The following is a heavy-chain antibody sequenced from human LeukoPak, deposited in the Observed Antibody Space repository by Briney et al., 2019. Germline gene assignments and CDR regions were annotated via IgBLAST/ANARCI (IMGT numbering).Heavy chain of an antibody. CDR3: AKDQEGSGWYSTPYYSMDV. CDR1: GFTFSSYG. Sequence: QPGGSLRLSCAASGFTFSSYGMHWVRQAPGKGLEWVAVISYDGSNKYYADSVKGRFTISRDNSKNTLYLQMNSLRAEDTAVYYCAKDQEGSGWYSTPYYSMDVWGQGTTVTVPS. J-gene: IGHJ6*02. CDR2: ISYDGSNK. V-gene: IGHV3-30*18. D-gene: IGHD6-19*01.